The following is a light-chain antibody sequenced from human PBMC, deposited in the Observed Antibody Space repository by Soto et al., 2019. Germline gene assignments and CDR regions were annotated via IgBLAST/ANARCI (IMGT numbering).Light chain of an antibody. Sequence: QSALTQPPSASGSPGQSVTISCTGTNSDVGAYNYVSWYQQHPGKAPKLMISEVSKRPSGVPDRFSGSKSGNTASLTVSGLQAEDEADYYCSSYAGTNHHYVFGTGTKV. CDR2: EVS. CDR1: NSDVGAYNY. J-gene: IGLJ1*01. V-gene: IGLV2-8*01. CDR3: SSYAGTNHHYV.